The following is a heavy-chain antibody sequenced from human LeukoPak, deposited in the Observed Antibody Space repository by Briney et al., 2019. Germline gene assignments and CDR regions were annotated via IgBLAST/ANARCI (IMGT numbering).Heavy chain of an antibody. D-gene: IGHD6-13*01. CDR1: GFTFSNAW. CDR3: ARVAAAGNYYFDY. V-gene: IGHV4-4*01. Sequence: GSLRLSCAASGFTFSNAWMSWVRQPPGKGLEWIGSIYYSGSTYYNPSLKSRVTISIDTSKNQFSLKLSSVTAADTAVYFCARVAAAGNYYFDYWGQGTLVTVSS. J-gene: IGHJ4*02. CDR2: IYYSGST.